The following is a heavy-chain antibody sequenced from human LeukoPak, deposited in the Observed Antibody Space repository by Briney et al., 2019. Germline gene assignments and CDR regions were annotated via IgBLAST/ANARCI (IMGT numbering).Heavy chain of an antibody. CDR3: ARTENYIPEDWFDP. CDR2: IYYSGST. Sequence: SETLSLTCTVSGDSISSGDYYWSWIRQPPGKGLEWIGYIYYSGSTYYNPSLKSRPTISIDTSKNQFSLKLSSVTAADTAVYYCARTENYIPEDWFDPWGQGTLVTVSS. D-gene: IGHD5-24*01. V-gene: IGHV4-30-4*01. CDR1: GDSISSGDYY. J-gene: IGHJ5*02.